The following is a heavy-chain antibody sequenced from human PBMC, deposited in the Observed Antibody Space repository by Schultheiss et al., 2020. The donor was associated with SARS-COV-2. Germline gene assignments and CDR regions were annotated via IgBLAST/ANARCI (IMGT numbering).Heavy chain of an antibody. CDR3: APQSGYCSSTSCQSRYYMDV. D-gene: IGHD2-2*01. CDR2: LIYIAGST. CDR1: GFTFSSYA. J-gene: IGHJ6*03. V-gene: IGHV3-23*03. Sequence: GGSLRLSCAASGFTFSSYAMSWVRQAPGKGLEWVSLIYIAGSTAYADSVKGRFTISRDNSKNTLYLQMNSLRAEDTAVYYCAPQSGYCSSTSCQSRYYMDVWGKGTTVTVSS.